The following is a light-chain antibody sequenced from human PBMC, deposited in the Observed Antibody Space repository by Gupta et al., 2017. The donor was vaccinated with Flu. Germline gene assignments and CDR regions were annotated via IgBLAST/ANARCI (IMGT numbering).Light chain of an antibody. Sequence: DIQMTQSPSTLSASIGDRVTITCRASESISTYLAWYQRKPGKAPKLLVYVASTGESGVPSRFSGSGSGTEFILTISSRQPDESANYYCQHNSRFPYTFGQGT. CDR3: QHNSRFPYT. CDR1: ESISTY. CDR2: VAS. V-gene: IGKV1-5*03. J-gene: IGKJ2*01.